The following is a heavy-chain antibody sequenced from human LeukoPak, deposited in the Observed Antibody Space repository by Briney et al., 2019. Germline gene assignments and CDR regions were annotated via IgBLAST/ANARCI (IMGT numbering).Heavy chain of an antibody. D-gene: IGHD3-22*01. Sequence: GGSLRLSCGASGFTFSNHWMTWVRQAPGKGLEWVANIKQDGSAKYYVDSVKGRFTISRDNAKNSLYLQMSSLRAEDTAVYYCARDGGYYVFDYWGQGTLVTVSS. V-gene: IGHV3-7*01. J-gene: IGHJ4*02. CDR2: IKQDGSAK. CDR3: ARDGGYYVFDY. CDR1: GFTFSNHW.